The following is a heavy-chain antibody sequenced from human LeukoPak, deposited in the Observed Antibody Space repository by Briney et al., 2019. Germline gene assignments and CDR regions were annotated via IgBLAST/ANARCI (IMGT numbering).Heavy chain of an antibody. J-gene: IGHJ3*02. CDR3: AVHSGSYSGAFDI. CDR1: GFTFSYYG. CDR2: ISYDGTNT. V-gene: IGHV3-30*03. D-gene: IGHD1-26*01. Sequence: PGGSLRLSCAASGFTFSYYGMHWVRQAPGKGLEWVAVISYDGTNTYYADSVKGRFTISRDNAKNSLYLQMNSLRAEDTAVYYGAVHSGSYSGAFDIWGQGTMVTVSS.